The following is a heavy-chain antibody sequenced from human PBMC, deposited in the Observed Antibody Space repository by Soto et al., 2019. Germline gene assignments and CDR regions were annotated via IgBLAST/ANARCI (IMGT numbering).Heavy chain of an antibody. CDR2: ISGSGGST. Sequence: GGSLRLSCAASGFTFSSYAMIWVRQAPGKGLEWVSAISGSGGSTYYADSVKGRFTISRDNSKNTLYLQMNSLRAEDTAVYYCAKSGAFGVVPSEYFEYWGQGTLVTVSS. CDR3: AKSGAFGVVPSEYFEY. CDR1: GFTFSSYA. V-gene: IGHV3-23*01. J-gene: IGHJ4*02. D-gene: IGHD3-3*01.